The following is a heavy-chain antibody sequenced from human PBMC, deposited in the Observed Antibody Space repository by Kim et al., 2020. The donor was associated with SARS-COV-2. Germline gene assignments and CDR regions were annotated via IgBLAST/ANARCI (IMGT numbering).Heavy chain of an antibody. Sequence: GGSLRLSCAASGFTFTKFWMTWVRQAPGKGLEWVANINSDGSEIYYVESVKGRLTISRDNAKNSLYLQMNSLRAEDTAVYYCARRPWGGSDLWGQGTLVTVSS. CDR2: INSDGSEI. CDR1: GFTFTKFW. D-gene: IGHD3-16*01. V-gene: IGHV3-7*01. J-gene: IGHJ5*02. CDR3: ARRPWGGSDL.